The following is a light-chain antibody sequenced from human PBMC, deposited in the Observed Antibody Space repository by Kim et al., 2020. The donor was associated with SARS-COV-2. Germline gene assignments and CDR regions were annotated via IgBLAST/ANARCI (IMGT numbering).Light chain of an antibody. CDR3: QSYDSSNQV. Sequence: GRTRTSSRTRRSGSIASNYVHWYQQRPGSAPTTVIYEDNQRPSGVPDRFSGSIDSSSNSASLTISGLKTEDEADYYCQSYDSSNQVFGGGTQLTVL. CDR1: SGSIASNY. V-gene: IGLV6-57*03. J-gene: IGLJ3*02. CDR2: EDN.